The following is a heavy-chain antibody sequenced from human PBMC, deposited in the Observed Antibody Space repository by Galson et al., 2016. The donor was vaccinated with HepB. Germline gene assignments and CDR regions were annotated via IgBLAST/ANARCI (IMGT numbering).Heavy chain of an antibody. Sequence: SLRLSCAASGFTFSSYGMHWVRQAPGKGLEWVAVIWYDGSHKNYADSVKGRFTISRDNSKNTLYLQMNSLRAEDTAVYYCARDLTTVTMLRLGYWGRGTLVSVTS. D-gene: IGHD4-17*01. CDR3: ARDLTTVTMLRLGY. CDR2: IWYDGSHK. CDR1: GFTFSSYG. V-gene: IGHV3-33*01. J-gene: IGHJ4*02.